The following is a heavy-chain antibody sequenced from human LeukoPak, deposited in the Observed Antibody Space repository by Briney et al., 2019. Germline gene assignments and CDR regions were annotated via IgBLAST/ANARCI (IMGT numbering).Heavy chain of an antibody. CDR2: INHSGST. V-gene: IGHV4-34*01. Sequence: SETLSLTSAIYGGSFSGYYWSWIRQPPGKGLEWIGEINHSGSTNYNPSLKSRVTISVDRSKNQFSLKLRSVIAADTAVYYCARVGWELLGPFDHWGQGTLVTVSS. J-gene: IGHJ4*02. CDR1: GGSFSGYY. D-gene: IGHD1-26*01. CDR3: ARVGWELLGPFDH.